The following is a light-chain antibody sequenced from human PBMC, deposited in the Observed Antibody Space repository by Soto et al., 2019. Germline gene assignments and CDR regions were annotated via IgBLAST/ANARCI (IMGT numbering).Light chain of an antibody. Sequence: EIVMTQSPATLSVSPGERATLSCRASQTVSSNLAWYQQKPGQAPRLLIYGASTRATGIPARFSGSGSGTEYTPITISLQSEDVSVYYCQQYNNWSPYTFGGGTKVEIK. CDR3: QQYNNWSPYT. J-gene: IGKJ4*01. CDR1: QTVSSN. V-gene: IGKV3-15*01. CDR2: GAS.